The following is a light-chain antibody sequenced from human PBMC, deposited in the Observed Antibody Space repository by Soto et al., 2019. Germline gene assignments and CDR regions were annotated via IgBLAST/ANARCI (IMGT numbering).Light chain of an antibody. CDR3: QQYSNWPPIT. Sequence: DIVMTQSPLSLPVTPGEPASISCRSSQSLLHSNGYKYLAWYQQKPGKAPKLLIYDASSLESGVPSRFSGSGSGTEFTLTISSLQSEDFAVYYCQQYSNWPPITFGQGTRLEIK. CDR2: DAS. CDR1: QSLLHSNGYKY. J-gene: IGKJ5*01. V-gene: IGKV2-28*01.